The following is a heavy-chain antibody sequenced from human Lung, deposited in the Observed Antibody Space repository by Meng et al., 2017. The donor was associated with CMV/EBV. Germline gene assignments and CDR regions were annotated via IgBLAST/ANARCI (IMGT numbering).Heavy chain of an antibody. CDR2: IHARGHIV. CDR3: ARRLPYYGMDV. V-gene: IGHV3-48*03. J-gene: IGHJ6*02. Sequence: GESXKISCAASGFIFSAYEIIWVRQAPGKGLEWVSYIHARGHIVHYADFVNGRFTISRDSAKNSVDLQMSSLRVEDTAVHYCARRLPYYGMDVWGQGTTVTVSS. CDR1: GFIFSAYE.